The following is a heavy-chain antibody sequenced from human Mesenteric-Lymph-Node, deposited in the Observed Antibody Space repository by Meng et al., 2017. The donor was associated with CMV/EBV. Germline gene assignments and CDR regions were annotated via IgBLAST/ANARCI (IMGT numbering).Heavy chain of an antibody. J-gene: IGHJ4*02. D-gene: IGHD3-16*01. CDR3: AVSYGPTRSNDY. Sequence: ASVQVSCKASGYTFTGYYMLWVLQAPAQGLEWMGWINPYSGGTNYAQKSQGRVTMTRDTSISTAYMQLSSLGSDDPAVYHCAVSYGPTRSNDYWGQGTLVTVSS. CDR2: INPYSGGT. CDR1: GYTFTGYY. V-gene: IGHV1-2*02.